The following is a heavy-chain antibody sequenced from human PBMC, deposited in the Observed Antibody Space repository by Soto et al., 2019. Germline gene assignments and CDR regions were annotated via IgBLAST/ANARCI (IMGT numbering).Heavy chain of an antibody. D-gene: IGHD5-18*01. CDR1: GYIFRRHA. Sequence: QVHLVQSGAEVKKPGSSVTVSCKASGYIFRRHAISWVRQVPGQGLEWMGAIIPLFGTPNYAQKFKGRVTISADELTSTAYMELRGLRSEDTAVYYCAREGGYTYGLGWGHPFDPWGQGTLVSVPS. J-gene: IGHJ5*02. V-gene: IGHV1-69*01. CDR2: IIPLFGTP. CDR3: AREGGYTYGLGWGHPFDP.